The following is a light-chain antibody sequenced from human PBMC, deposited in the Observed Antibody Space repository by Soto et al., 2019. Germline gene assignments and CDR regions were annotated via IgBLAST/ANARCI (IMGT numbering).Light chain of an antibody. CDR2: GAS. CDR3: QQYNNWPQT. V-gene: IGKV3-15*01. J-gene: IGKJ1*01. CDR1: QSVSSN. Sequence: EIVMKHSPATLSVSQGERATVSCRASQSVSSNLAWYQQKPGQAPRLLIYGASTRATGIPARFSGSGSGTEFTLTISSLQSEDFAVYYCQQYNNWPQTFGQGTKVDIK.